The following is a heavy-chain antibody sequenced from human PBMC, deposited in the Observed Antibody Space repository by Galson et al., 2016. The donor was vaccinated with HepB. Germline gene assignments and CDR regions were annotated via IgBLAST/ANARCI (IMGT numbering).Heavy chain of an antibody. D-gene: IGHD5-12*01. CDR1: GFTFSNYA. Sequence: SLRLSCAASGFTFSNYAMTWVRQAPGRGLEWVSTISGSGASTYYADSVKGRFTISRDASRNTLFLQMNSLIAEDTPVYYCAKGDIRGGYFDSWGQGTLVTVSS. V-gene: IGHV3-23*01. CDR3: AKGDIRGGYFDS. J-gene: IGHJ4*02. CDR2: ISGSGAST.